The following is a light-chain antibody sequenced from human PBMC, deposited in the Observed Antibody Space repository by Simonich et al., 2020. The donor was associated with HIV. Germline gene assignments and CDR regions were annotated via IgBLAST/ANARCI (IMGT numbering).Light chain of an antibody. CDR1: QSLLNSNGCKY. CDR2: LGS. V-gene: IGKV2-28*01. Sequence: DVVMTQSPLSLPVTPGEPASISCRSSQSLLNSNGCKYLDWYLQKPGQSPQLLIYLGSNRASGVPDRFSGSGSGTDFTLKISRVEAEDVGVYYCMQTLQTPFTFGPGTKVDIK. CDR3: MQTLQTPFT. J-gene: IGKJ3*01.